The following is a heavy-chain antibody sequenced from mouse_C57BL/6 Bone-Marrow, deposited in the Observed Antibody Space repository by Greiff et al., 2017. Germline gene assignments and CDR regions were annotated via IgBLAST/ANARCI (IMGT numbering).Heavy chain of an antibody. V-gene: IGHV1-54*01. CDR3: ARRDWDVVVY. D-gene: IGHD4-1*01. Sequence: VQLQQSGAELVRPGTSVKVSCKASGYAFTNYLIEWVKQRPGQGLEWIGVINPGSGGTNYNEKFKGKATLTADKSSSTAYMQLSSLPSEDSAVYFCARRDWDVVVYWGQGTTLTVSS. J-gene: IGHJ2*01. CDR1: GYAFTNYL. CDR2: INPGSGGT.